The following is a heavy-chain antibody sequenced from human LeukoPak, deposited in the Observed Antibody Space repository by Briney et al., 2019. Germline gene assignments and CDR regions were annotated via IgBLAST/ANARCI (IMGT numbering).Heavy chain of an antibody. CDR2: IFYSGLT. J-gene: IGHJ6*02. CDR3: ARHPAFDGDSSPSNYGMDV. V-gene: IGHV4-39*01. CDR1: GGSISRSTSF. Sequence: SETLSLTCIVSGGSISRSTSFWGWIRQPPGKGLEWIGSIFYSGLTYYSPSLKSRVTISVDTSNNHFSLKLSSVTAADAAVYYCARHPAFDGDSSPSNYGMDVWGQGTTVTVSS. D-gene: IGHD2-21*02.